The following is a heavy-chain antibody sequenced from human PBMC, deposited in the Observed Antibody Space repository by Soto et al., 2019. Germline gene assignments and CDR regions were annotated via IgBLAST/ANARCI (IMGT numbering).Heavy chain of an antibody. V-gene: IGHV3-9*01. Sequence: DVQLVESGGGLVQPGGSLRLSCAASGFTFNDYAMHWVRQAPGKGLDWVSGINWNSGNIGYADSVKGRFTISRDSAKNSLYLQMNSLRADDTALYYCAKVRSSSGRYSDYWVQGTLVTVSS. D-gene: IGHD6-6*01. CDR2: INWNSGNI. CDR1: GFTFNDYA. CDR3: AKVRSSSGRYSDY. J-gene: IGHJ4*02.